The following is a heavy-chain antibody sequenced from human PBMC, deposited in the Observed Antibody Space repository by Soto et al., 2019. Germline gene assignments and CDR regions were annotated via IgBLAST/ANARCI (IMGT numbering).Heavy chain of an antibody. CDR1: GFTFSSYG. V-gene: IGHV3-33*01. Sequence: QVPLVESGGGVVQPGRSLRLSCAASGFTFSSYGMHWVRQAPGKGLEWVAVIWYDGSNKYYADSVKGRFTITRDNSNNTLYLQMNSLRAEDTAVYYCARAGVGSSPGGFYYYYYYMDVWGKGTTVTVSS. D-gene: IGHD6-6*01. CDR3: ARAGVGSSPGGFYYYYYYMDV. J-gene: IGHJ6*03. CDR2: IWYDGSNK.